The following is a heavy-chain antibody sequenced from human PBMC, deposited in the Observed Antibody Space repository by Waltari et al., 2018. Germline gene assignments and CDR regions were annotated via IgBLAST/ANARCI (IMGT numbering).Heavy chain of an antibody. CDR2: IYTSGST. D-gene: IGHD2-15*01. J-gene: IGHJ6*02. V-gene: IGHV4-4*07. CDR3: ARDCSGGSCYSSRGYLYYYYGMDV. Sequence: QVQLQESGPGLVKTSETLSLTCTVPGGPISSYYWSWLRPPAGTGLEWIGRIYTSGSTNYNPSLKSRVTMSVDTSKNQFSLKLSSVTAADTAVYYCARDCSGGSCYSSRGYLYYYYGMDVWGQGTTVTVSS. CDR1: GGPISSYY.